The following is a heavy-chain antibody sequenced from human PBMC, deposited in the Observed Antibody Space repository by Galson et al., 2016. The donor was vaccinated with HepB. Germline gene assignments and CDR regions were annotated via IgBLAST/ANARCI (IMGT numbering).Heavy chain of an antibody. D-gene: IGHD2-8*01. Sequence: SLRLSCAVSGFIFSSYDMSWVRQAPGKGLEWVSAISASGGSTFFADSVKGRFTISRDNSKNTLSLQMNSLRAEDTAVYYCARHQDSVLMMYAAFDYWGQGILVTVSS. CDR1: GFIFSSYD. V-gene: IGHV3-23*01. CDR3: ARHQDSVLMMYAAFDY. CDR2: ISASGGST. J-gene: IGHJ4*02.